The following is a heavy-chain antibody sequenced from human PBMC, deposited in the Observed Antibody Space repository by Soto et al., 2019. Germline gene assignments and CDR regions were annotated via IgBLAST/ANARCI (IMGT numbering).Heavy chain of an antibody. CDR2: IFYTGTT. J-gene: IGHJ4*02. D-gene: IGHD2-2*01. Sequence: SETLSLTCTVAGGSVFSSSSLWVWIRQSPGKGLEWLGQIFYTGTTYYNPSLGSRITMSVDSSKSLFSLRLSSVTAADTALYYCARLGGLTEFSGPWYQLEQWGRGILVRVPS. CDR1: GGSVFSSSSL. CDR3: ARLGGLTEFSGPWYQLEQ. V-gene: IGHV4-39*02.